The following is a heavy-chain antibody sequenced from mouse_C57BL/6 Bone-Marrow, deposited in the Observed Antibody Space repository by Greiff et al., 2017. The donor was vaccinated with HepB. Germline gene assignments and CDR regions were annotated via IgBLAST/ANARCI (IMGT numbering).Heavy chain of an antibody. Sequence: VQLVESGAELVRPGASVTLSCKASGYTFTDYEMHWVKQTPVHGLEWIGAIDPETGGTAYNQKFKGKAILTADKSSSTAYMELRSLTSEDSAVYYCARSGGSSPFAYWGQGTLVTVSA. J-gene: IGHJ3*01. V-gene: IGHV1-15*01. CDR2: IDPETGGT. CDR3: ARSGGSSPFAY. D-gene: IGHD1-1*01. CDR1: GYTFTDYE.